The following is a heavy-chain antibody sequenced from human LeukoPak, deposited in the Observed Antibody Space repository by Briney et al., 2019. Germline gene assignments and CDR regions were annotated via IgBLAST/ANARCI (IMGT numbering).Heavy chain of an antibody. J-gene: IGHJ3*01. Sequence: GGSLRLSCAASGFTFSDHYMDWVRQAPGQGLEWVGRSRNKAKSYTTEYAASVKGRFAISRDDSKNSLYLQMNSLKTEDTAVYYCAKVRGSDCGGDCYAFDFWGQGTMVTVSS. CDR1: GFTFSDHY. V-gene: IGHV3-72*01. CDR3: AKVRGSDCGGDCYAFDF. D-gene: IGHD2-21*02. CDR2: SRNKAKSYTT.